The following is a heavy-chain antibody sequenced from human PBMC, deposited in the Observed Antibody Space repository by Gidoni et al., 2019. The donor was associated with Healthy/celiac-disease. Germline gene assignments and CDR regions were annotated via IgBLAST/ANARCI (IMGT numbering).Heavy chain of an antibody. Sequence: EVQLVESVGGLVQPGGSLRRSCAAHGFTLRSHALSWVRQAPGKGLEWVSAISGSGGSTYYADSVKGRFTISRDNSKNTLYLQMNSLRAEDTAVYYCAKFSGRITMIVVAFPGMDVWGQGTTVTVSS. J-gene: IGHJ6*02. CDR2: ISGSGGST. D-gene: IGHD3-22*01. V-gene: IGHV3-23*04. CDR3: AKFSGRITMIVVAFPGMDV. CDR1: GFTLRSHA.